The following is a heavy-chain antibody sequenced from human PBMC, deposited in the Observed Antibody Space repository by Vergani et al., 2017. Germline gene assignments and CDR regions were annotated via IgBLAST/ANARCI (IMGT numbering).Heavy chain of an antibody. CDR2: ISSSSSTI. CDR3: ARYQSRLSETYGMDV. J-gene: IGHJ6*02. CDR1: GFPFSSYS. Sequence: EVQLVESGGGLVQPGGSLRLSCAASGFPFSSYSMNWVRQAPGKGLEWVSYISSSSSTIYYADSVKGRFTISRDNAKNSLYLQMNSLRAEDTAVYYCARYQSRLSETYGMDVWGQGTTVTVSS. V-gene: IGHV3-48*01. D-gene: IGHD2-2*01.